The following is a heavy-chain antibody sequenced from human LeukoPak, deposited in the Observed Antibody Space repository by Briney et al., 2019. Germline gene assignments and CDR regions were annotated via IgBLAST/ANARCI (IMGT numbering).Heavy chain of an antibody. CDR3: ARGYCSSTSCQPGDY. CDR1: GGSFSGYY. CDR2: INHSGST. V-gene: IGHV4-34*01. D-gene: IGHD2-2*01. J-gene: IGHJ4*02. Sequence: SETLSLTCAIYGGSFSGYYWSGIRQPPARGREWIGEINHSGSTNYNPPLKSRVTISVDTSKNQFSLKLSSVTAADTAVYYCARGYCSSTSCQPGDYWGQGTLVTVSS.